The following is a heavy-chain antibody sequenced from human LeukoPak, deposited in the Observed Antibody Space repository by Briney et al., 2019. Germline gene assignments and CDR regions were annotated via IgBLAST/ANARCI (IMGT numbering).Heavy chain of an antibody. D-gene: IGHD5-12*01. J-gene: IGHJ5*02. V-gene: IGHV1-2*02. Sequence: ASVKVSCKASGYTFTDYYIHWVRQAPGQGLEWMGWINPNSGCTKYAQKFQGRVPMTKDPSISTAYMEMSRLTSDDPAVYYCARDAHNGYEFHDWFDPWGQGALVTVSS. CDR3: ARDAHNGYEFHDWFDP. CDR2: INPNSGCT. CDR1: GYTFTDYY.